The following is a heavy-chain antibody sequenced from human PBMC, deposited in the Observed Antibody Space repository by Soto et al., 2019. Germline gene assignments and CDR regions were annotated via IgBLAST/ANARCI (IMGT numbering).Heavy chain of an antibody. CDR2: ISSSSSYI. CDR3: ARDGGGNTYYDILTGYPDYGMDV. Sequence: PGGSLRLSCAASGFTFSSYSMNWVRQAPGKGLEWVSSISSSSSYIYYADSVKGRFTISRDNAKNSLYLQMNSLRAEDTAVYYCARDGGGNTYYDILTGYPDYGMDVWGQGTTVTVSS. V-gene: IGHV3-21*01. D-gene: IGHD3-9*01. CDR1: GFTFSSYS. J-gene: IGHJ6*02.